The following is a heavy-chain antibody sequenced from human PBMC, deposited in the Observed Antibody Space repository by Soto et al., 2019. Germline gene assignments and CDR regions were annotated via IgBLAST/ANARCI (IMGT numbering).Heavy chain of an antibody. V-gene: IGHV4-39*01. J-gene: IGHJ6*02. D-gene: IGHD2-2*02. CDR2: IYYSGST. CDR1: GGSISSSSYY. CDR3: ARQYCSSTSCYSTYYYGMDV. Sequence: PSETLSLTCTVSGGSISSSSYYWGWIRQPPRKGLEWIGSIYYSGSTYYNPSLKSRVTISVDTSKNQFSLKLSSVTAADTAVYYCARQYCSSTSCYSTYYYGMDVWGQGTTVTVSS.